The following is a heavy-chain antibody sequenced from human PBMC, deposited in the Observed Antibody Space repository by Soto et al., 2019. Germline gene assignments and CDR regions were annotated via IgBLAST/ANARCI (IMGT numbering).Heavy chain of an antibody. CDR2: ISSSSSSTI. CDR1: GFTFSSYS. J-gene: IGHJ6*02. D-gene: IGHD2-15*01. CDR3: ARSKRADQWSYYYYGMDV. Sequence: GGSLRLSCAASGFTFSSYSMNWFGQAPGKGLEWVSYISSSSSSTIYYADSVKGRFTISRDNAKNSLYLQMNSLRDEDTAVYYCARSKRADQWSYYYYGMDVWGQGTTVTVSS. V-gene: IGHV3-48*02.